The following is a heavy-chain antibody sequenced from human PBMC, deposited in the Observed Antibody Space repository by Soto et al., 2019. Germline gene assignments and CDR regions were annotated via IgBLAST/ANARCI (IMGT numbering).Heavy chain of an antibody. CDR2: IYYSGST. CDR1: GGSISSYY. J-gene: IGHJ5*02. CDR3: ARARRDGYMYNWFDP. D-gene: IGHD5-12*01. Sequence: SETLSLTCTVSGGSISSYYWSWIRQPPGKGLEWIGYIYYSGSTNYNPSLKSRVTISVDTSKNQFSLKLSSVTAADTAVYYCARARRDGYMYNWFDPWGQGTLVTVYS. V-gene: IGHV4-59*01.